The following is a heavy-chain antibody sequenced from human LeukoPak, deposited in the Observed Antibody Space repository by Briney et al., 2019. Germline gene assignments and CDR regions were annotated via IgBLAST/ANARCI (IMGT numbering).Heavy chain of an antibody. D-gene: IGHD1-26*01. J-gene: IGHJ4*02. Sequence: GGSLRLSCEASGFTFDDYGMSWVRQAPGKGLEWVSGINWNGGSTGYADSVKGRFTISRDNAKNSLYLQMNSMRAEETALYYCARGKMGASFRDLTLYYWGPGTLATVSS. CDR2: INWNGGST. V-gene: IGHV3-20*04. CDR3: ARGKMGASFRDLTLYY. CDR1: GFTFDDYG.